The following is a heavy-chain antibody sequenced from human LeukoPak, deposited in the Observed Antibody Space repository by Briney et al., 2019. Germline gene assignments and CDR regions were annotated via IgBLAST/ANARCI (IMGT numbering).Heavy chain of an antibody. CDR2: IYYSGST. CDR3: AGYCTNGVCPFDC. D-gene: IGHD2-8*01. CDR1: GDSISSYY. J-gene: IGHJ4*02. V-gene: IGHV4-59*01. Sequence: PSETLSLTCTVSGDSISSYYWSWIRQPPGKGLEWIGYIYYSGSTNYNPSLKNRVTISVDTSKNQFSLNLSSVTAADTAVYYCAGYCTNGVCPFDCWGQGTLVTVST.